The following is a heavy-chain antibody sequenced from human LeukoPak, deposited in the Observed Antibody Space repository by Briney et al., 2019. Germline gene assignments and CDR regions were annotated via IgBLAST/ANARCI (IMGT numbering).Heavy chain of an antibody. Sequence: SAKVSCKASGGTFSSYAISWVRQAPGQGLEWMGGIIPIFGTPNYAQKFQGRVTITTDESTSTAYMELSILRSEDTAVYYCARGPYDSSGYYYSFDHWGQGTLVTVS. J-gene: IGHJ4*02. CDR2: IIPIFGTP. V-gene: IGHV1-69*05. CDR3: ARGPYDSSGYYYSFDH. D-gene: IGHD3-22*01. CDR1: GGTFSSYA.